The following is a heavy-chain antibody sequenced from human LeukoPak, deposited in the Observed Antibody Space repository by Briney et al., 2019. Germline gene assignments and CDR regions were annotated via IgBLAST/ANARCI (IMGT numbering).Heavy chain of an antibody. CDR1: GASISSYY. CDR3: ARWDYSGWYGVSFDC. D-gene: IGHD6-19*01. J-gene: IGHJ4*02. Sequence: SETLSLTCTVSGASISSYYWSWIRQSPGKGLEWIGYIYYSGSTNYNPSLKSRVTISLDTSKSQFSLKVSSVTAADTAVYYCARWDYSGWYGVSFDCWGQGTLATVSS. V-gene: IGHV4-59*01. CDR2: IYYSGST.